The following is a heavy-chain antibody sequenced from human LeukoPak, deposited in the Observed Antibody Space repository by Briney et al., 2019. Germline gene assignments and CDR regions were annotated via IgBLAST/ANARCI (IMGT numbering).Heavy chain of an antibody. J-gene: IGHJ6*03. D-gene: IGHD4-23*01. CDR2: ISGPGGTT. CDR3: ARDAGVIPVHYIEV. CDR1: GFTFSTHA. V-gene: IGHV3-23*01. Sequence: GGSLRLSCVVSGFTFSTHAMTWVRHAPGKGLERVSDISGPGGTTYYAASVKGRFTISRDNSKNTLFLQMNSLRAEDTAVYYCARDAGVIPVHYIEVWGKGTTVIVSS.